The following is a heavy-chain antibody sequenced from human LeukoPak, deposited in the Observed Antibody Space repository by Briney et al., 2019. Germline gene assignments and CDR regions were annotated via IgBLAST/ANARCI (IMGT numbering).Heavy chain of an antibody. CDR2: ISSSSSHI. CDR3: ARSRFYFDY. Sequence: PGGSLRLSCAASGFTFSSYSMNWVRQAPGKGLEWVSSISSSSSHIYYADSVKGRFTISRDNAKNSLYLQMNSLRAEDTAVYYCARSRFYFDYWGQGTLVTVSS. J-gene: IGHJ4*02. V-gene: IGHV3-21*01. CDR1: GFTFSSYS.